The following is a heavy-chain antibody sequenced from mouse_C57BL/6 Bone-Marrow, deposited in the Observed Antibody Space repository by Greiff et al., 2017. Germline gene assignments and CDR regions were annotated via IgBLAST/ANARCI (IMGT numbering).Heavy chain of an antibody. V-gene: IGHV1-20*01. Sequence: EVMLVESGPELVKPGDSVKISCKASGYSFTGYFMNWVMQSHGKSLEWIGRINPYNGDTFYNQKFKGKATLTVDKSSSTAHMELRSLTSEDSAVYYCARMGDYDWYFDVWGTGTTVTVSS. CDR2: INPYNGDT. J-gene: IGHJ1*03. CDR1: GYSFTGYF. D-gene: IGHD2-4*01. CDR3: ARMGDYDWYFDV.